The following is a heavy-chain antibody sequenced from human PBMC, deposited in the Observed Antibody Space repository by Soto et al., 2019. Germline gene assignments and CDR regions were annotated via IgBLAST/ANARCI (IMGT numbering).Heavy chain of an antibody. Sequence: QVQLVQSGAEVKKPGSSVKVSCKASGGTFSSYAISWVRQAPGQGLEWMGGIIPIFGTANYAQKFQGRVTITADESTSTAYMELSSLRSEVTALSNCARVTMSGRSSIPARPYYSYGMDVWGQGTTVTVSS. D-gene: IGHD6-6*01. V-gene: IGHV1-69*01. CDR1: GGTFSSYA. J-gene: IGHJ6*02. CDR3: ARVTMSGRSSIPARPYYSYGMDV. CDR2: IIPIFGTA.